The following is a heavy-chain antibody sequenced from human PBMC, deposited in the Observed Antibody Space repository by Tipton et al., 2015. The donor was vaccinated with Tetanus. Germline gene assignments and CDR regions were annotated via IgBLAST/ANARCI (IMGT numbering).Heavy chain of an antibody. J-gene: IGHJ4*02. CDR3: AKGTYYYDSSGYYFFDY. Sequence: SLRLSCAASGFTFSSYAMSWVRQAPGKGLEWVSTISGSGGNTYYADSVKGRFTISRDNSKNTLYLQMNSLRAEDTAVYYCAKGTYYYDSSGYYFFDYWGQGTLVTVSS. CDR2: ISGSGGNT. V-gene: IGHV3-23*01. D-gene: IGHD3-22*01. CDR1: GFTFSSYA.